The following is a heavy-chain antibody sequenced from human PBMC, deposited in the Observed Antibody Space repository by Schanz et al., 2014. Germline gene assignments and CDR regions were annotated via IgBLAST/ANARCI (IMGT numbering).Heavy chain of an antibody. CDR3: ARDHTTESYYSAGPPIDY. CDR1: GFTFSSYG. J-gene: IGHJ4*02. D-gene: IGHD1-26*01. V-gene: IGHV3-33*01. Sequence: QVQLVESGGGVVQPGRSLRLSCAASGFTFSSYGMHWVRQAPGKGLERVAVIWYDGSNKYYADSVKGRFTISRDNSKNTLFLQMNSLRAEDTAVYYCARDHTTESYYSAGPPIDYWGQGTLLTVSS. CDR2: IWYDGSNK.